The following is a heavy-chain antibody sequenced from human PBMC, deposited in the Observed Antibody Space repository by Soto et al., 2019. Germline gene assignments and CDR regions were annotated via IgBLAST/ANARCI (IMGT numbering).Heavy chain of an antibody. V-gene: IGHV3-7*05. J-gene: IGHJ6*02. Sequence: EVQLVESGGGLVQPGGSLRLSCAASGFTFSGYWMSWVRQAPGKGLEWVANIKQDGSDQFYVDSVKGRFTISRDNAKNSLYLPMRSRRAEDTAVYYCAREAVWGQGTTVTVSS. CDR2: IKQDGSDQ. CDR1: GFTFSGYW. CDR3: AREAV.